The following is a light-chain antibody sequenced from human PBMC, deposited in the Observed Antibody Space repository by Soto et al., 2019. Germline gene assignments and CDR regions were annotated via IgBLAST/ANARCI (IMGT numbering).Light chain of an antibody. CDR1: SSDVGLYNH. Sequence: QSALTQPVSVSGSPGQSITISCTGTSSDVGLYNHVSWYQQHPGNAPKLMIYEVSDRPSGVSNRFSGSKSGNTASLTISGLQAEDEAEYYCTSFTTSNTWVFGGGTKVTVL. J-gene: IGLJ3*02. CDR2: EVS. CDR3: TSFTTSNTWV. V-gene: IGLV2-14*01.